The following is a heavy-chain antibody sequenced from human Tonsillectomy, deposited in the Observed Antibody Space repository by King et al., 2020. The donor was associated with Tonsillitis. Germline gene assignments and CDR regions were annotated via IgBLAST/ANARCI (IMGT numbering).Heavy chain of an antibody. Sequence: VQLQESGPGLVKPSETLSLTCTVSGGFISSYYWNWIRQPPGKGLEWIGYIYYSGSTNYNPSLKSRVSISVDTSKNQFSLKLSAVTAADTAVYYCAGAHANYFDSSGYYIYEYYYYMDVWGKGTTVTVSS. CDR2: IYYSGST. CDR1: GGFISSYY. J-gene: IGHJ6*03. V-gene: IGHV4-59*08. D-gene: IGHD3-22*01. CDR3: AGAHANYFDSSGYYIYEYYYYMDV.